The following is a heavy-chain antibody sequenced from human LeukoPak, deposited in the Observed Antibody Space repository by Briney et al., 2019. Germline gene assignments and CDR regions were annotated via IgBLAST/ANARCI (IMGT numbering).Heavy chain of an antibody. D-gene: IGHD3-10*01. V-gene: IGHV1-18*01. CDR2: ISAYNGNT. CDR1: GYTFTSYG. J-gene: IGHJ4*02. CDR3: ARRVPYDSGNYYNPLGY. Sequence: ASVKVSCKASGYTFTSYGISWVRQAPGQGLEWMGWISAYNGNTNYAQKLQGRVTFTRNTSISTAYMELSSLRSEDTAVYYCARRVPYDSGNYYNPLGYWGQGTLVTVSS.